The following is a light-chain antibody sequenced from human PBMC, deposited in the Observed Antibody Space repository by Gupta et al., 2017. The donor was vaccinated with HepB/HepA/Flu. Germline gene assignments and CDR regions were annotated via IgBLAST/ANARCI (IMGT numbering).Light chain of an antibody. J-gene: IGLJ1*01. CDR1: ALPNQY. V-gene: IGLV3-25*03. CDR2: KDT. Sequence: SPELTQPPSVSVYPGQTARITCSGDALPNQYAYWYQQKPGQAPVLIVYKDTERPPGTPERFSGSSSGATVTLTISRVQAEDEADYYCQSADSSGTFYVFGTGTKVSIL. CDR3: QSADSSGTFYV.